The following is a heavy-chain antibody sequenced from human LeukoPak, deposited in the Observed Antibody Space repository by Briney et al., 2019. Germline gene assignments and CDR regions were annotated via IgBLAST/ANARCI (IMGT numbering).Heavy chain of an antibody. J-gene: IGHJ4*02. CDR2: IIPIFGTA. CDR3: ARDPPVGVVPAAQDY. V-gene: IGHV1-69*13. D-gene: IGHD2-2*01. CDR1: GGTFSSYA. Sequence: SVKVSCKASGGTFSSYAISWVRQAPGQALEWMGGIIPIFGTANYAQKFQGRVTITADESTSTAYMELSSLRSEDTAVYYCARDPPVGVVPAAQDYSGEGTLVTVSS.